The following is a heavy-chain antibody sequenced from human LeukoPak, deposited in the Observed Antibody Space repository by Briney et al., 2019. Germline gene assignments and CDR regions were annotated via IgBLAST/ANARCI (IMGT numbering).Heavy chain of an antibody. CDR3: ARVDLRAAYFDY. CDR2: IYTSGST. CDR1: GGSISSYY. V-gene: IGHV4-4*07. D-gene: IGHD2-15*01. J-gene: IGHJ4*02. Sequence: SETLSLTCTVSGGSISSYYWSWIRQPAGKGLEWIGRIYTSGSTGYNPSLKSRVTMSVDTSKNQFPLKLSSVTAADTAVYYCARVDLRAAYFDYWGQGTLVTVSS.